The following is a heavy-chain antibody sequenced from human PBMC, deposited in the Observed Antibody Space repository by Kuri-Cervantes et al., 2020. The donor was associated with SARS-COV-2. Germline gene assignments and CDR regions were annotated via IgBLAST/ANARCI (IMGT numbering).Heavy chain of an antibody. CDR2: LSSSSSYI. CDR1: GFTFSSYW. D-gene: IGHD3-3*01. J-gene: IGHJ4*02. Sequence: GGSLRLSCAASGFTFSSYWMSWVRQAPGKGLEWVSSLSSSSSYIYYADSVKGRFTISRGDTKNSLYLQMNSLRAEDTAVYYCARGGTDFWSGYSEDLGYWGQGTLVTVSS. CDR3: ARGGTDFWSGYSEDLGY. V-gene: IGHV3-21*01.